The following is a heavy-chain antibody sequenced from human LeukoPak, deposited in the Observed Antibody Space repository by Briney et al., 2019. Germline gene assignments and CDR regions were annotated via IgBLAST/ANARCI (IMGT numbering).Heavy chain of an antibody. D-gene: IGHD6-19*01. J-gene: IGHJ4*02. CDR3: ARRTHIAADPLYSSGWYVDY. CDR1: GFTVSSNY. CDR2: IYTGGST. Sequence: GGSLRLSCAASGFTVSSNYMSWVRQAPGKGLQWVSIIYTGGSTYYADSVKGRFTISRDNSKNTLYLQMNSLGVEDTAVYFCARRTHIAADPLYSSGWYVDYWGQGTLVTVSS. V-gene: IGHV3-66*04.